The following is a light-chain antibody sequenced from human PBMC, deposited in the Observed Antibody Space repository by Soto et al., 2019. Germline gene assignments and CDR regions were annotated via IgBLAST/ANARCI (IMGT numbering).Light chain of an antibody. Sequence: SVLTQPRSVSGSPGQSVTISCTGTSSDVGGYNYVSWYQQHPGKAPKLMIYDVSKRPSGVPDRFSGSKSGNTASLTISGLQAEDEADYYCCSYAGSYTLEVFGGGTKVTVL. CDR1: SSDVGGYNY. CDR3: CSYAGSYTLEV. J-gene: IGLJ2*01. CDR2: DVS. V-gene: IGLV2-11*01.